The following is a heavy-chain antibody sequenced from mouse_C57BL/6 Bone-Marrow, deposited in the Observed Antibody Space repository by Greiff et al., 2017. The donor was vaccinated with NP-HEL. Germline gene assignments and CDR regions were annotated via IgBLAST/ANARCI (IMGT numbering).Heavy chain of an antibody. J-gene: IGHJ1*03. D-gene: IGHD2-3*01. V-gene: IGHV14-3*01. CDR2: IDPANGNT. CDR1: GFHIKNTY. CDR3: ARYDGYYAYWYFDV. Sequence: VQLQQSVAELVRPGASVKLSCTASGFHIKNTYMHWVKQRPEQGLEWIGRIDPANGNTKYAPKFQGKATITADTSSNTAYLQLSSLTSDDTSIYYCARYDGYYAYWYFDVWGTGPTVTVSS.